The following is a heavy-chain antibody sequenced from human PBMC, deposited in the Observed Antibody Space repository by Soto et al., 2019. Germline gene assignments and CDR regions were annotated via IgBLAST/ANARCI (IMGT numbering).Heavy chain of an antibody. CDR2: ISSSGSTI. Sequence: GGSLRLSCAASGFTFSSYEMNWVRQAPGKGLEWVSYISSSGSTIYYADSVKGRFTISRDNAKNSLYLQMNSLRAEDTSVYYCAIIECTDAFDIWGQGTIVTVSS. D-gene: IGHD1-1*01. CDR3: AIIECTDAFDI. J-gene: IGHJ3*02. V-gene: IGHV3-48*03. CDR1: GFTFSSYE.